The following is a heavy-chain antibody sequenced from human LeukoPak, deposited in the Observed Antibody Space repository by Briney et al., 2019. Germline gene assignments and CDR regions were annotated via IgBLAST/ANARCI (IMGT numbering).Heavy chain of an antibody. CDR1: GGTFSSYA. CDR2: IIPIFGTA. J-gene: IGHJ5*02. D-gene: IGHD6-19*01. V-gene: IGHV1-69*05. Sequence: GASVKVSCKASGGTFSSYAISWVRQAPGQGLEWMGGIIPIFGTANYAQKFQGRVTITTDESTSTAYMELSSLRSEDTAVYYCARSGWNHEGSWFDPWGQGTLVTVSS. CDR3: ARSGWNHEGSWFDP.